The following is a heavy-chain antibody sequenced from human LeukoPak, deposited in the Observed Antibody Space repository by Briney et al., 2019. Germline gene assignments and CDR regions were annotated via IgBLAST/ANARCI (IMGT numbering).Heavy chain of an antibody. CDR3: ARMYSSSSLDY. CDR1: GGSISSSTYY. CDR2: VYYGGNT. J-gene: IGHJ4*02. Sequence: SETLSLTCTVSGGSISSSTYYWGWIRQPPGKGLEWIGSVYYGGNTYYNPSLKSRVTISLDTSKNQFSLKLSSVTAADTAVYYCARMYSSSSLDYWGQGTLVTVSS. V-gene: IGHV4-39*07. D-gene: IGHD6-6*01.